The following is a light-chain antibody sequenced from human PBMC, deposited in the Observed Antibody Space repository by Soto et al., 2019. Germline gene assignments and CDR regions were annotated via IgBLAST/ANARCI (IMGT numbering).Light chain of an antibody. CDR1: SSNIGAGYD. J-gene: IGLJ2*01. V-gene: IGLV1-40*01. CDR2: GNT. Sequence: QSVLTQPPSLSGAPGQRLTFSCAGTSSNIGAGYDVHWYQHVAGAAPKLLIYGNTNRPSGVPDRFSASKSGTSASLTIAGLQAEDEADYYCQSFDRRLKVVFGGGTKVTVL. CDR3: QSFDRRLKVV.